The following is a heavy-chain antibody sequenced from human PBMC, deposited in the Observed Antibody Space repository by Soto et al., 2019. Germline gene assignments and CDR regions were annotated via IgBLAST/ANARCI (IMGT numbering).Heavy chain of an antibody. CDR2: IYYSGST. Sequence: NPSETLSLTCTVSGGSMSSYYWSWIRQPPGKGLEWIGYIYYSGSTNYNPSLKSRVTISVDTSKNQFSLKLSSVTAADTALYYCARDRGQWLVHGGFDIWGQGTMVTVSS. CDR1: GGSMSSYY. D-gene: IGHD6-19*01. J-gene: IGHJ3*02. CDR3: ARDRGQWLVHGGFDI. V-gene: IGHV4-59*01.